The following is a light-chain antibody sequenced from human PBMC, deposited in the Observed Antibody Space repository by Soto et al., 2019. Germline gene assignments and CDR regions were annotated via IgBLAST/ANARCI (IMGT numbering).Light chain of an antibody. CDR2: GAS. J-gene: IGKJ2*01. CDR3: QQYCNSPPYT. Sequence: EILLTQSPGTLSLSPGEGATLSCRASQSVANNYLAWYQQKPGQAPRLLIYGASSRATGIPDRFSGSGSGTDFTLTISGLEPEDFAVYFCQQYCNSPPYTFGQGTKLEIK. V-gene: IGKV3-20*01. CDR1: QSVANNY.